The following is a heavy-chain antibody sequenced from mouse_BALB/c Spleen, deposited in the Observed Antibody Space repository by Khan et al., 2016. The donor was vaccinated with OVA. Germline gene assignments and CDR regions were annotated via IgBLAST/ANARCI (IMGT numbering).Heavy chain of an antibody. CDR2: IRLKSNIYAT. V-gene: IGHV6-6*02. CDR3: ARGWDWYFDV. Sequence: EVKLEESGGGLVQPGGSMKLSCVASGFTFSNYWMNWVRQSPEKEFEWVAKIRLKSNIYATHYAESVRGRFTISRDDSRSSVYLQMNNLGAEDTGIYYCARGWDWYFDVWGAGTTVTVSS. J-gene: IGHJ1*01. D-gene: IGHD3-3*01. CDR1: GFTFSNYW.